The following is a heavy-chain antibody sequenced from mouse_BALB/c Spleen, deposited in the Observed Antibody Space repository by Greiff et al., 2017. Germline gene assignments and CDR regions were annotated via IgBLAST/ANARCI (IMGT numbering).Heavy chain of an antibody. CDR3: TRSYRYDREWYFDV. V-gene: IGHV1S81*02. D-gene: IGHD2-14*01. CDR2: INPSNGGT. Sequence: VQLQQSGAELVKPGASVKLSCKASGYTFTSYYMYWVKQRPGQGLEWIGEINPSNGGTNFNEKFKSKATLTVDKSSSTAYMQLSSLTSEDSAVYYCTRSYRYDREWYFDVWGAGTTVTVSS. CDR1: GYTFTSYY. J-gene: IGHJ1*01.